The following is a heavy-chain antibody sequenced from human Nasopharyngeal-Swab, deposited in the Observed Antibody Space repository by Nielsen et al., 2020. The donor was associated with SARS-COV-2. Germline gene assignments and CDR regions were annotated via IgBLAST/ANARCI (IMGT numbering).Heavy chain of an antibody. V-gene: IGHV4-39*01. D-gene: IGHD6-19*01. Sequence: SGPTLVKPTQTLTLTCTFSGFSLSTSGVGVGWIRQPPGKGLEWIGSIYYSGSTYYNPSLKSRVTISVDTSKNQFSLKLSSVTAADTAVYYCARGYSSGWYQDYWGQGTLVTVSS. CDR3: ARGYSSGWYQDY. CDR1: GFSLSTSGVG. CDR2: IYYSGST. J-gene: IGHJ4*02.